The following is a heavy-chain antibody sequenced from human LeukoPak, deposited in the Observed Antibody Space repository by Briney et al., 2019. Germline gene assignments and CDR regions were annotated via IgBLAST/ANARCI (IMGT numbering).Heavy chain of an antibody. CDR2: ISGSGGST. CDR1: GFTFSSYA. V-gene: IGHV3-23*01. D-gene: IGHD3-22*01. CDR3: AKDNGYYDSSGYSGGIDY. J-gene: IGHJ4*02. Sequence: GGSLRLSCAASGFTFSSYAMSWVRQAPGKGLEWVSAISGSGGSTYYADFVKGRFTISRDNSKNTLYLQMNSLRAEDTALYYCAKDNGYYDSSGYSGGIDYWGQGTLVTVSS.